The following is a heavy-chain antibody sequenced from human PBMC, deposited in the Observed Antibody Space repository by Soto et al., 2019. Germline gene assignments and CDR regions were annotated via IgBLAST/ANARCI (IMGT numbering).Heavy chain of an antibody. J-gene: IGHJ4*02. CDR3: ARDSPAGDYEGVFDY. CDR1: GFTFSSYS. CDR2: ISSSSSYI. Sequence: EVQLVESGGGLVKPGGSLRLSCAASGFTFSSYSMNWVRQAPGKGLEWVSSISSSSSYIYYADSVKGRFTISRDNAKNSLYLQMNSLRAEDTAVYYCARDSPAGDYEGVFDYWGQGTLVTVSS. V-gene: IGHV3-21*01. D-gene: IGHD4-17*01.